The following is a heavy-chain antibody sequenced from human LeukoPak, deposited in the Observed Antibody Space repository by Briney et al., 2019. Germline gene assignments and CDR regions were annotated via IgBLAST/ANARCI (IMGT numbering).Heavy chain of an antibody. V-gene: IGHV3-23*01. J-gene: IGHJ4*02. Sequence: GGSLRLSCAASGFTFSSYGMSWVRQAPGKGLEWVSAISGSGGSTYYADSVKGRFTISRDNSKNTLYLQMNSLRAEDTAVYYCAKEIAYGDYAGGFDYWGQGTLVTVSS. CDR3: AKEIAYGDYAGGFDY. D-gene: IGHD4-17*01. CDR2: ISGSGGST. CDR1: GFTFSSYG.